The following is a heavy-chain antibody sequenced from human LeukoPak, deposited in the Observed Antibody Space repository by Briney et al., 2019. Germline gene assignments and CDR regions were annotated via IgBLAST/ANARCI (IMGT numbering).Heavy chain of an antibody. CDR2: MNPNSGNT. J-gene: IGHJ5*02. CDR3: ARGLAAAGEGTFDP. V-gene: IGHV1-8*01. CDR1: GYTFTSYD. Sequence: ASVKVSCKASGYTFTSYDINWVRQATGQGLEWMGWMNPNSGNTGYAQKFQGRVTMTRNISISTAYMELSSLRSEDTAVYYCARGLAAAGEGTFDPWGQGTLVTVSA. D-gene: IGHD6-13*01.